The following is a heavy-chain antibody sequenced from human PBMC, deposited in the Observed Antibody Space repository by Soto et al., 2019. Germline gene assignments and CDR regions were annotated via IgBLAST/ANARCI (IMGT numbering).Heavy chain of an antibody. CDR1: GFIFSSYV. CDR3: AFETAFDY. Sequence: GGSLRLSCAASGFIFSSYVMSWVRQAPGKGLEWVSSISGNSGNTYYAESVKGRFTISRDNSKNMLYLQMHSLIVEDTAVYYCAFETAFDYWGQGTLVTVSS. CDR2: ISGNSGNT. V-gene: IGHV3-23*01. D-gene: IGHD3-9*01. J-gene: IGHJ4*02.